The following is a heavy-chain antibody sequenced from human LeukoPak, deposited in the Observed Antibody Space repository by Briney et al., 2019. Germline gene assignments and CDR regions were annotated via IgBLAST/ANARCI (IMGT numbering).Heavy chain of an antibody. D-gene: IGHD6-19*01. J-gene: IGHJ5*02. CDR3: ARDPLYGSGA. CDR2: IRADGGVR. CDR1: GFTFSSSW. V-gene: IGHV3-7*05. Sequence: GGSLRLSCAASGFTFSSSWMSWGFQAPRKGLEWVANIRADGGVRNYVDSVKGRFTISRDNAKNSLYLQMNSLRAEDTAVYYCARDPLYGSGAWGQGTLVTVSS.